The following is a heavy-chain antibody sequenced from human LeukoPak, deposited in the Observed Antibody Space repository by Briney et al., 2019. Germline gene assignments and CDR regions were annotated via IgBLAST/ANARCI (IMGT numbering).Heavy chain of an antibody. CDR3: ARVSQAGTTGYWFDP. J-gene: IGHJ5*02. CDR2: IYYSGST. Sequence: SETLSLTCTVSGGSISTYYWSWIRQPPGKGLGCIGYIYYSGSTNYNPSLKSRVTISVDTSKNQFSLKLTSVTAADTAVYYCARVSQAGTTGYWFDPWGQGTLVSVSS. D-gene: IGHD1-1*01. CDR1: GGSISTYY. V-gene: IGHV4-59*01.